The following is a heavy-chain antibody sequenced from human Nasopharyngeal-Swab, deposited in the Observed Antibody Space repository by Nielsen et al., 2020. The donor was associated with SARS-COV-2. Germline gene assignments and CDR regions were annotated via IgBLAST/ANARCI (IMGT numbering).Heavy chain of an antibody. CDR2: INHSGRT. J-gene: IGHJ4*02. CDR3: ARIEDCSSTSCYDYFDY. Sequence: WIRQPPGKGLEWIGEINHSGRTNYNPSLKRRVTISVDTSKNQFSLKLSSVTAADTAVYYCARIEDCSSTSCYDYFDYWGQGTLVTVSS. V-gene: IGHV4-34*01. D-gene: IGHD2-2*01.